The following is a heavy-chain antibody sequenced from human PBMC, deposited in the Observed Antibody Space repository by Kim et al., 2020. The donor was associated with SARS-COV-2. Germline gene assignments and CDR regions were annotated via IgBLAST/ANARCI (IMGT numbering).Heavy chain of an antibody. J-gene: IGHJ6*02. Sequence: SVKVSCKASGGTFSSYAISWVRQAPGQGLEWMGGIIPIFGTANYAQKFQGRVTITADESTSTAYMELSSLRSEDTAVYYCARGGQWLDRGDPYYYYGMDVWGQGTTVTVSS. CDR3: ARGGQWLDRGDPYYYYGMDV. D-gene: IGHD6-19*01. CDR2: IIPIFGTA. CDR1: GGTFSSYA. V-gene: IGHV1-69*13.